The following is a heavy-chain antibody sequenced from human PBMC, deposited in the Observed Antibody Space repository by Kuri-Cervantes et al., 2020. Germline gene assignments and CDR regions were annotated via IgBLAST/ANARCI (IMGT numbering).Heavy chain of an antibody. CDR3: ARGTRLLRRGRYSYYMDV. CDR1: GGSFSDYY. J-gene: IGHJ6*03. D-gene: IGHD4/OR15-4a*01. V-gene: IGHV4-34*01. CDR2: INHKRKT. Sequence: SQTLSLTCAVYGGSFSDYYWTWIRQPPGKGLEWIGEINHKRKTNYNPSLKSRVTMSVDTSKNQFSLKLSSVTAADTAVYYCARGTRLLRRGRYSYYMDVWGKGTTVTVSS.